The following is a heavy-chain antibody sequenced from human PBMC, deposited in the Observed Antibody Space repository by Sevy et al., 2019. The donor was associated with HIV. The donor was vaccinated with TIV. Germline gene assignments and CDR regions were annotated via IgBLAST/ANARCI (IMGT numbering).Heavy chain of an antibody. CDR1: GFSLNTYW. Sequence: GGSLRLSCAASGFSLNTYWMSWVHQAPGKGLEWVANLKQDGSVTYYVDSVKGRFTISRANARNFLYLQMNGLRAEDTADYYCVRAIAADGSFWGQGTLVTVSS. CDR3: VRAIAADGSF. J-gene: IGHJ4*02. D-gene: IGHD6-13*01. V-gene: IGHV3-7*01. CDR2: LKQDGSVT.